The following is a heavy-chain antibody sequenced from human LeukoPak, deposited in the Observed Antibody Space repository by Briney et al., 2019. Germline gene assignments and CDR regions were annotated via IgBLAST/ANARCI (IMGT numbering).Heavy chain of an antibody. D-gene: IGHD3-10*01. CDR1: GYTFTNYG. J-gene: IGHJ2*01. CDR3: ARGRGTTMVRGVITNYFDL. Sequence: ASVKVSCKASGYTFTNYGINWVRQAPGQGLEWMGWIDPNSGGTNYAQKFLGSVTMTGDTSINTAFMELSRLRSDDTAIYYCARGRGTTMVRGVITNYFDLWGRGSLVTVSS. V-gene: IGHV1-2*02. CDR2: IDPNSGGT.